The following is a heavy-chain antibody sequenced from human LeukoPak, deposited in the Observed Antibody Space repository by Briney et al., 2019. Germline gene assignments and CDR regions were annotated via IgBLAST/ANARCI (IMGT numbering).Heavy chain of an antibody. CDR2: IYHSGST. D-gene: IGHD6-19*01. CDR1: GYSISSGYY. Sequence: SETLSLTCTVSGYSISSGYYWGWIRQPPGKGLEWFGSIYHSGSTYYNPSLKSRVTISVDTSKNQFSLKLSSVAAADTAVYYCARVLAGTRNFDYWGQGTLVTVSS. V-gene: IGHV4-38-2*02. J-gene: IGHJ4*02. CDR3: ARVLAGTRNFDY.